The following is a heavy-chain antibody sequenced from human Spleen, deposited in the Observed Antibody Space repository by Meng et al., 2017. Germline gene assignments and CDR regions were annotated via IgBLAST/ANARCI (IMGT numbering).Heavy chain of an antibody. CDR2: INHSGST. Sequence: QVELQQWGAGLLKPSETLSLTCVVSGGSFSDYYWSWIRQPPGKGLEWIGEINHSGSTNYNPSLKSRVTISVDTSKNQFSLKLSSVTAADTAVYYCARDPSNWGSSGLADDYWGQGTLVTVSS. J-gene: IGHJ4*02. V-gene: IGHV4-34*01. CDR3: ARDPSNWGSSGLADDY. D-gene: IGHD7-27*01. CDR1: GGSFSDYY.